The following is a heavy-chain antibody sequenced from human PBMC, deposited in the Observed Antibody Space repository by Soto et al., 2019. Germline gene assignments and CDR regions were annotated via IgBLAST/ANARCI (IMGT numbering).Heavy chain of an antibody. Sequence: SETLSLTCAVYGGSFSGYYWSRIRQPPGKGLEWIGEINHSGSTNYNPSLKSRVTISVDTSKNQFSLKLSSVTAADTAVYYCARVRLGELSFLDAFDIWGQGTMVTVSS. D-gene: IGHD3-16*02. CDR2: INHSGST. V-gene: IGHV4-34*01. CDR3: ARVRLGELSFLDAFDI. CDR1: GGSFSGYY. J-gene: IGHJ3*02.